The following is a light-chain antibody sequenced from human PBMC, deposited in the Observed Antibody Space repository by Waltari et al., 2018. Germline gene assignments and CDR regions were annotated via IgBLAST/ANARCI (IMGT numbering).Light chain of an antibody. CDR2: QTA. CDR1: QSPSGH. Sequence: DIQMTQSPSTLSASVGDRVTITCRASQSPSGHLAWYQPRPGRAPDLLIHQTASLESGVPPRFSGGGSGTEYTLTISSLRPDDVGVYYCQQYGSYPRTFGQGTRVDIK. V-gene: IGKV1-5*03. J-gene: IGKJ2*02. CDR3: QQYGSYPRT.